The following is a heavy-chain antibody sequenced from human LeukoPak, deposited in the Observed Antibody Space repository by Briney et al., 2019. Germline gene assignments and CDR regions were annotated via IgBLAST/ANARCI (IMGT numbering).Heavy chain of an antibody. Sequence: GESLKISCKGSGYSFTSYWIGWVRQMPGKGLEWMGIIYPGDSDTRYSPSFQGQVTISADKSISTAYLQWSSLKASDTAMYYCARGDHVERYFDWVSDAFDIWGQGTMVTVSS. V-gene: IGHV5-51*01. J-gene: IGHJ3*02. CDR3: ARGDHVERYFDWVSDAFDI. D-gene: IGHD3-9*01. CDR2: IYPGDSDT. CDR1: GYSFTSYW.